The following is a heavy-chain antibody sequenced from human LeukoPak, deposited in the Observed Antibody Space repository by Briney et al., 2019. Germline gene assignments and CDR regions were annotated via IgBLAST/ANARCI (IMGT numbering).Heavy chain of an antibody. CDR3: ARRTLGRDGSVNWFDP. Sequence: SVKVSCKASGGTFSSYAISWVRQAPGQGLEWIGGIIPIFGTANYAQKFQGRVTITADESTSTAYMELSSPRSEDTAVYYCARRTLGRDGSVNWFDPWGQGTLVTVSS. V-gene: IGHV1-69*13. CDR1: GGTFSSYA. J-gene: IGHJ5*02. CDR2: IIPIFGTA. D-gene: IGHD5-24*01.